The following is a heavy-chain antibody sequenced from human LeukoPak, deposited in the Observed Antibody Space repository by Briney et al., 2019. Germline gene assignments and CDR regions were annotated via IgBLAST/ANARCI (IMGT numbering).Heavy chain of an antibody. CDR2: IKQDGSDK. CDR3: ARGGYSYGYGVDYYYYYGMDV. V-gene: IGHV3-7*03. Sequence: GGSLRLSCAVSGFHFTTYWMTWVRQAPGKGLEWVANIKQDGSDKNYVDSVKGRFTISRDNSKNTLYLQMNSLRAEDTAVYYCARGGYSYGYGVDYYYYYGMDVWGQGTTVTVSS. D-gene: IGHD5-18*01. CDR1: GFHFTTYW. J-gene: IGHJ6*02.